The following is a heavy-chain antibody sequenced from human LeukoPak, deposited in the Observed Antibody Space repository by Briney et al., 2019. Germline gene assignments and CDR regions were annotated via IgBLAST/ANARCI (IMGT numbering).Heavy chain of an antibody. CDR3: SGKIVVTTTGWLFDY. Sequence: GGSLRLSCTGSGFIFSRYEMNWVRQAPGKGLEWVSYISSSGNTIYYADSVKGRFTISRDNAKNSLYLQMNSLRAEDTAVYYCSGKIVVTTTGWLFDYWGPGSLVTVSS. V-gene: IGHV3-48*03. CDR1: GFIFSRYE. D-gene: IGHD5-12*01. J-gene: IGHJ4*02. CDR2: ISSSGNTI.